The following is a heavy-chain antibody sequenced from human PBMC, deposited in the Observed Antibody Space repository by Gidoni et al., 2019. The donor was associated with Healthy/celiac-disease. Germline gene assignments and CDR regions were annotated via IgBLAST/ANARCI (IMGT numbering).Heavy chain of an antibody. CDR1: GFTFSSSS. CDR2: ISSSSSYI. J-gene: IGHJ5*02. D-gene: IGHD3-3*01. CDR3: ARDAPYYDFWSGYSGGNWFDP. V-gene: IGHV3-21*01. Sequence: EVQLVESGGGLVKPGGSLRLSCAASGFTFSSSSMNWFRKYTGKGLEWFSSISSSSSYIYYAASVKGRFTISRDNAKNSLYLQMNSLRAEDTAVYYCARDAPYYDFWSGYSGGNWFDPWGQGTLVTVSS.